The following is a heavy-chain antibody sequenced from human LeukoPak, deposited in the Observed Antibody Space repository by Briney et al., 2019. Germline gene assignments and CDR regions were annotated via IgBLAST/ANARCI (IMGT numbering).Heavy chain of an antibody. CDR2: IYYSGST. D-gene: IGHD2-15*01. CDR3: ATGRRYCSGGDCSYYFDY. J-gene: IGHJ4*02. CDR1: GGSISSGGNY. V-gene: IGHV4-31*03. Sequence: PSETLSLTCTVSGGSISSGGNYWSWIRQHPGKGLEWIGYIYYSGSTDYNPSLKSRVSISVDTSKSQFSLKLSSVTAADTAVYYCATGRRYCSGGDCSYYFDYWGQGTLVTVSS.